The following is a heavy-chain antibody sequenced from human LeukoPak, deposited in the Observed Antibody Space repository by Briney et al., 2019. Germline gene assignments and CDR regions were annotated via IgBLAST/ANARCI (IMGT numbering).Heavy chain of an antibody. D-gene: IGHD5-12*01. CDR2: ISWNSGSI. J-gene: IGHJ6*02. V-gene: IGHV3-9*01. CDR3: ASGLNYYYGMDV. CDR1: GFTFDDYA. Sequence: GGSLRLSCAASGFTFDDYAMHWVRHAPGKGLEWVSGISWNSGSIGYADSVKGRFTISRDNAKNSLYLQMNSLRAEDTALYYCASGLNYYYGMDVWGQGTTVTVSS.